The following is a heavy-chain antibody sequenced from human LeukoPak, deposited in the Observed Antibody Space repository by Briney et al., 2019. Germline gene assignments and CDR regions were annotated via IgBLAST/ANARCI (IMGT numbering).Heavy chain of an antibody. J-gene: IGHJ4*02. V-gene: IGHV1-18*01. CDR1: GYTFTSYG. D-gene: IGHD3-10*01. Sequence: GASVKVSCKASGYTFTSYGISWVRQAPGQGLEWMGWISAYNGNTNYAQKLQGRVTMTTDTSTSTAYMELRSLRSDDTAVYYCARGPITMVRGLIAVDYWGQGTLVTVSS. CDR2: ISAYNGNT. CDR3: ARGPITMVRGLIAVDY.